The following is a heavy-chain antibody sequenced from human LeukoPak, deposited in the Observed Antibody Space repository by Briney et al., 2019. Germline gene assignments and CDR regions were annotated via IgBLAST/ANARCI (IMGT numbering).Heavy chain of an antibody. Sequence: PGGSLRLSCAASGFTFSSYAMSWVRQAPGKGLEWDSAISGSGGSTYYADSVKGRFTISRDNSKNTLYLQMNSLRAEDTAVYYCAKDGFCGGDCYYSNWGQGTLVTASS. CDR3: AKDGFCGGDCYYSN. CDR1: GFTFSSYA. CDR2: ISGSGGST. D-gene: IGHD2-21*02. V-gene: IGHV3-23*01. J-gene: IGHJ4*02.